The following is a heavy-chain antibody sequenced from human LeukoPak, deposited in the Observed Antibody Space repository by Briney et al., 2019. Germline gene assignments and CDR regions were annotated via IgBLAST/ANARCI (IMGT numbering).Heavy chain of an antibody. D-gene: IGHD1-26*01. V-gene: IGHV3-53*05. J-gene: IGHJ3*02. CDR1: GFTVSSNY. Sequence: GGSLRLSCAASGFTVSSNYMSWVRQAPGKGLEWVSLIYSGGSTYYADSVKGRFTISRDNSKNTLYLQMNSLRAEDTAVYYCARGVVGATGSAFDIWGQGTMVTVSS. CDR3: ARGVVGATGSAFDI. CDR2: IYSGGST.